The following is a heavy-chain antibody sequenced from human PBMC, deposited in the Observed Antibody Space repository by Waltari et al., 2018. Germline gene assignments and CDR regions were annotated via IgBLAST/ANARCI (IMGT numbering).Heavy chain of an antibody. CDR1: GGSFSGYY. CDR2: INHSGST. V-gene: IGHV4-34*01. J-gene: IGHJ6*02. Sequence: QVQLQQWGAGLLKPSETLSLTCAVYGGSFSGYYWRRIRQPPGKGLEWIGEINHSGSTNYNPSLKSRVTISVDTSKNQFSLKLSSVTAADTAVYYCASLPGEWLFVDVWGQGTTVTVSS. D-gene: IGHD3-3*01. CDR3: ASLPGEWLFVDV.